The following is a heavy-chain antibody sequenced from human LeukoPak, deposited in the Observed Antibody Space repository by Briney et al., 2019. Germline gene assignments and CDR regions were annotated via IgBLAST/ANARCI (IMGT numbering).Heavy chain of an antibody. Sequence: SETLSLTCTVSGGSISSYYWSWIRQPPGKGLEWIGYIYYSGSTNYNPSLKSRVTISVDTSKNQFSLKLSSVTAADTAVYYCAGQRGPGYSSSDWYFDLWGRGTLVTVSS. CDR2: IYYSGST. J-gene: IGHJ2*01. CDR3: AGQRGPGYSSSDWYFDL. V-gene: IGHV4-59*01. CDR1: GGSISSYY. D-gene: IGHD6-13*01.